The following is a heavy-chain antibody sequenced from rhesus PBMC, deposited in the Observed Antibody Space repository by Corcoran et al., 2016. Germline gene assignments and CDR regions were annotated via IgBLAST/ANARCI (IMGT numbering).Heavy chain of an antibody. Sequence: QVQLQESGPGLVKPSETLSLTCAVSGGSISGYYYWSWIRQPPGKGLEWIGGVFCNGGGNSLTPSLTSRVTLSVDTSKNQFSLKLSSVTAADTAVYYCASDQGLRGDYWGQGVLVTVSS. CDR2: VFCNGGGN. CDR1: GGSISGYYY. CDR3: ASDQGLRGDY. D-gene: IGHD4-29*01. V-gene: IGHV4S14*01. J-gene: IGHJ4*01.